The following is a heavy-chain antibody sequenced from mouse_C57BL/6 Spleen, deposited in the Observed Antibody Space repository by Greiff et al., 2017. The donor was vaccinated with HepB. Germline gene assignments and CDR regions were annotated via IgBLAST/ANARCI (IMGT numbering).Heavy chain of an antibody. CDR3: ARGYYGSSYSAMDY. CDR2: IYPSDSET. V-gene: IGHV1-61*01. J-gene: IGHJ4*01. CDR1: GYTFTGYW. Sequence: QVQLQQPGAELVRPGSSVKLSCKASGYTFTGYWMDWVKQRPGQGLEWIGNIYPSDSETHYNQKFKDKATLTVDKSSSTAYMQLSSLTSEDSAVYYCARGYYGSSYSAMDYWGQGTSVTVSS. D-gene: IGHD1-1*01.